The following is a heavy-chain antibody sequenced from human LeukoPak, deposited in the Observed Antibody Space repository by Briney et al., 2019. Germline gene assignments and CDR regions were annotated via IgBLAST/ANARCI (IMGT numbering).Heavy chain of an antibody. CDR1: GFTFSSYA. D-gene: IGHD2-2*01. CDR2: ISGSGGST. CDR3: AKDAVVVPAAGDSFDI. V-gene: IGHV3-23*01. Sequence: GGSLRLSCAASGFTFSSYAMSWVRQAPGKGLEWVSGISGSGGSTYYADSVKGRFTISRDNSKNTLCVQMNSLRAEDTAVYYCAKDAVVVPAAGDSFDIWGQGTMVTVSS. J-gene: IGHJ3*02.